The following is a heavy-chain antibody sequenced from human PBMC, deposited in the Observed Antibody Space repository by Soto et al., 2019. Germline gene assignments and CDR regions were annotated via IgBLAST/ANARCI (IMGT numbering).Heavy chain of an antibody. Sequence: GGSLRLSCAASGFTFSSYAMSWVRQAPGKGLEWVSAISGSGGSTYYADSVKGRFTISRDNSKNTLYLQMNSLRADDTAVYYCAKDRNSYYGSGSSGYWGQGTLVTVSS. J-gene: IGHJ4*02. D-gene: IGHD3-10*01. CDR3: AKDRNSYYGSGSSGY. CDR1: GFTFSSYA. CDR2: ISGSGGST. V-gene: IGHV3-23*01.